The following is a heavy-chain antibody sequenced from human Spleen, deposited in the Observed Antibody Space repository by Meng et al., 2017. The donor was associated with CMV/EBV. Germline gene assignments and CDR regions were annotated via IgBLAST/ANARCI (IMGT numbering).Heavy chain of an antibody. V-gene: IGHV3-21*01. Sequence: GESLKISCAASGFIFSIYSFNWVRQAPGKGLEWVSSISTSSDYIYYADSVKGRFTISRDNAKNSLYLQMNSLRAEDTAVYYCARDRYSSSWLPDYWGQGTLVTVS. D-gene: IGHD6-13*01. CDR2: ISTSSDYI. CDR1: GFIFSIYS. CDR3: ARDRYSSSWLPDY. J-gene: IGHJ4*02.